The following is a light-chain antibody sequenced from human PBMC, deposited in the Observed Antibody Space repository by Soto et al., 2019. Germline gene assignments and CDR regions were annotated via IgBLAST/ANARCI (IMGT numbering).Light chain of an antibody. CDR3: QQHNSYPRT. Sequence: DIQLTQSPSFLSASVGDRVTIRCRASQGISTYLAWYQQKPGNAPKLLIHVASILQRGVPSRFSGSGSGTEFTLTISSLQPEDCATYYCQQHNSYPRTFGQGTQLEIK. J-gene: IGKJ2*01. CDR1: QGISTY. V-gene: IGKV1-9*01. CDR2: VAS.